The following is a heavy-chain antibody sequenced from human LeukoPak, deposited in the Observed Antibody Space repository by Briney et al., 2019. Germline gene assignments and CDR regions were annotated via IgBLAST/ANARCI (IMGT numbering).Heavy chain of an antibody. CDR3: ARDNGVVHGVYYMDV. J-gene: IGHJ6*03. V-gene: IGHV3-7*01. CDR1: GFTFSNYW. CDR2: IKQDGSEK. D-gene: IGHD3-3*01. Sequence: GGSLRLSCAASGFTFSNYWMTWVRQAPGKGLEWVAGIKQDGSEKLYVKSVRGRFTISRDNAKMSLFLQMNSLRAEDTAVYYCARDNGVVHGVYYMDVWGKGTTVTVS.